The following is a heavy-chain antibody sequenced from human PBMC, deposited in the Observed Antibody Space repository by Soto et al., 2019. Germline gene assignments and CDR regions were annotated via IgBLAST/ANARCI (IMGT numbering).Heavy chain of an antibody. Sequence: GGSLRLSCAASGFSFSDYYINWVRQAPGKGLEWVGRTRNKASSYTTDYAAFVKGRFTISRDDSKNSLYLQMNSLRAGDTAVYYCARALYYYDSSGYTLGYYFDYWGQGTLVTVSS. V-gene: IGHV3-72*01. J-gene: IGHJ4*02. D-gene: IGHD3-22*01. CDR3: ARALYYYDSSGYTLGYYFDY. CDR1: GFSFSDYY. CDR2: TRNKASSYTT.